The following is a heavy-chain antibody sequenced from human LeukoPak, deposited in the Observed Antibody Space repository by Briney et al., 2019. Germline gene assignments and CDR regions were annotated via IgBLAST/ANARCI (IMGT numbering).Heavy chain of an antibody. Sequence: GRSLRLSCAASGFTFSSYGMHWVRQAPGKGLEWVAVISYDGSNKYYADSVKGRFTISRDNSKNTLYLQMNSLRAEDTAVYYCAKVVTSARIQLDAFDIWGQGTMVTVSS. CDR1: GFTFSSYG. J-gene: IGHJ3*02. CDR3: AKVVTSARIQLDAFDI. D-gene: IGHD5-18*01. CDR2: ISYDGSNK. V-gene: IGHV3-30*18.